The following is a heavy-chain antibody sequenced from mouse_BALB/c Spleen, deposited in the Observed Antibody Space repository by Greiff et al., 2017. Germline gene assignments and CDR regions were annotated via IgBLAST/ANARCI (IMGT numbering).Heavy chain of an antibody. J-gene: IGHJ4*01. CDR1: GFTFSDYY. CDR2: ISDGGSYT. Sequence: EVQLVQSGGGLVKPGGSLKLSCTASGFTFSDYYMHWVRQTPEKGLEWVGTISDGGSYTFYPDSVKGRFTISRDNAKNNLYLQMSSLKSEDTAMYYCASGMDDGYSLYAMDYWGQGTSVTVSS. D-gene: IGHD2-3*01. V-gene: IGHV5-4*02. CDR3: ASGMDDGYSLYAMDY.